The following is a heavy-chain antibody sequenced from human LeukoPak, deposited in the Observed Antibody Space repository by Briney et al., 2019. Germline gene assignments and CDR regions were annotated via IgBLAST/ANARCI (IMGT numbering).Heavy chain of an antibody. D-gene: IGHD5-24*01. CDR2: IIPIFGIA. J-gene: IGHJ4*02. V-gene: IGHV1-69*04. CDR3: ARASRDGYNTCPGDY. CDR1: GGTFSSYA. Sequence: SLKISCKASGGTFSSYAISCVRQATGQRLQWMGRIIPIFGIANYAQKFQGRVTTTADKSTSTAYVELSSLRSEDTAVLYCARASRDGYNTCPGDYWGQGTLVSVSS.